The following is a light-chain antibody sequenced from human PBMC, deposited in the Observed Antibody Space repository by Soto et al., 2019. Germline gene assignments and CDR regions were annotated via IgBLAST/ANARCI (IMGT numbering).Light chain of an antibody. CDR2: GVS. V-gene: IGLV2-14*01. CDR1: SSDVGSYNY. Sequence: QSVLTQPASVSGPPGQSITISCTGTSSDVGSYNYVSWYQQHPGKAPKLMIYGVSNRPSGVSNRFSASKSANTASLTISGLQAEDEADYYCSSYTSSSTILFGGGTQLTVL. CDR3: SSYTSSSTIL. J-gene: IGLJ7*01.